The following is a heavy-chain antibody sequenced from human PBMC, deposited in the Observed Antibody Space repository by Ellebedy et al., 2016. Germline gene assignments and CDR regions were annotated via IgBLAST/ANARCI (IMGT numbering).Heavy chain of an antibody. CDR3: AKEGNYDLWSGYYPRWGIDAFDM. D-gene: IGHD3-3*01. J-gene: IGHJ3*02. CDR1: GFTFSSYG. CDR2: NSGSGGST. Sequence: GGSLRLXCAASGFTFSSYGMSWVRQAPGKGLEWVSANSGSGGSTYYADSVKGRFTISRDNSKNTLYLQMNSLRAEDTAVYYCAKEGNYDLWSGYYPRWGIDAFDMWGQGTMVTVSS. V-gene: IGHV3-23*01.